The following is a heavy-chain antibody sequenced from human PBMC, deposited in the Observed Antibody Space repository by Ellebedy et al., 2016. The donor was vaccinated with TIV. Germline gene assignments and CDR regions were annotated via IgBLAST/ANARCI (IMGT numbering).Heavy chain of an antibody. CDR1: DYPISSAYY. J-gene: IGHJ4*02. CDR2: MDHTGDT. D-gene: IGHD3-10*01. CDR3: ARDAGNFDY. V-gene: IGHV4-38-2*02. Sequence: SETLSLXXTVSDYPISSAYYWGWVRQPPGKGLEWIGSMDHTGDTFYNPSLKSRVTISLDTSKNQLSLKLSSVTAADTAVYYCARDAGNFDYWGQGTLVTVSS.